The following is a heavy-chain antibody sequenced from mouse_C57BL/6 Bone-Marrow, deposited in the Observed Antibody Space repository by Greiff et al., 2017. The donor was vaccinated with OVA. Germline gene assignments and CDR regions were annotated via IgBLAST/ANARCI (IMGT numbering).Heavy chain of an antibody. CDR3: ARWGWFLRAWFAY. V-gene: IGHV1-4*01. Sequence: QVQLQQSGAELARPGASVKMSCKASGYTFTSYTMHWVKQRPGQGLEWIGYINPSSGYTKYNQKFKDKATLTADKSSSTAYMQLSSLTSEDSAVYYCARWGWFLRAWFAYWGQGTLVTVSA. CDR1: GYTFTSYT. D-gene: IGHD2-3*01. J-gene: IGHJ3*01. CDR2: INPSSGYT.